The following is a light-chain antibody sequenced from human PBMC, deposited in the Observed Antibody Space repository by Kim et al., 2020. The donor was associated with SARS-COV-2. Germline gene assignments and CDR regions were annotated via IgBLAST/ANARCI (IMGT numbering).Light chain of an antibody. CDR3: QQYGYSPWT. Sequence: SPGVRAPPSCRASQIVSDSNLAWYQHKPGRAPRLLIYGASTRATGIPDRFSGSGSGTDFTLTISRLEPEDFAMYYCQQYGYSPWTFGQGTKVEIK. J-gene: IGKJ1*01. CDR1: QIVSDSN. CDR2: GAS. V-gene: IGKV3-20*01.